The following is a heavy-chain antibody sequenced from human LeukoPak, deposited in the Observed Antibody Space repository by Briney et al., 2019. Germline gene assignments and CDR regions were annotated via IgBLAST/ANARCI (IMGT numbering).Heavy chain of an antibody. D-gene: IGHD2-15*01. V-gene: IGHV4-59*01. Sequence: PSETLSLTCTVSGGSISSYYWSWIRQPPGKGLEWIGYIYYSGSTNYNPSLKSRVTISVDTSKNQFSLKLSSVTAADTAVYYCARVFRYCSGGSCYDAFDIWGQGTVVTVSS. J-gene: IGHJ3*02. CDR2: IYYSGST. CDR3: ARVFRYCSGGSCYDAFDI. CDR1: GGSISSYY.